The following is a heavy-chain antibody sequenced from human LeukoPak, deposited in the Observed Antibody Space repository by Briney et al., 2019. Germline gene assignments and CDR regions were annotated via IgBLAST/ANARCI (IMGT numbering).Heavy chain of an antibody. V-gene: IGHV3-23*01. CDR1: GFTFSSYA. CDR2: ISGSGGST. D-gene: IGHD3-10*01. CDR3: AKDLLYYGYFDY. Sequence: GGSLRLSCAASGFTFSSYAMSWVRQAPGKGLEWVSAISGSGGSTYYADSVEGRFTISRDNSKNTLYLQMNSLRAEDTAVYYCAKDLLYYGYFDYWGQGTLVTVSS. J-gene: IGHJ4*02.